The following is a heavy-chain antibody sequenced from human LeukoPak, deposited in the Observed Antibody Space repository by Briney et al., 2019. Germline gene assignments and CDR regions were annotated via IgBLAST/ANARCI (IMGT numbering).Heavy chain of an antibody. D-gene: IGHD3-3*01. J-gene: IGHJ4*02. Sequence: GGSLRLSCAASGFTFRSYVMHWVRQAPGKGLEWVAFIRSDGSNKYYTDSVKGRFTISRDNSKNTLYLQMNTLRTEDTAVYYCAKSIFGVVGLDYWGQGTLVPVSS. CDR1: GFTFRSYV. CDR3: AKSIFGVVGLDY. V-gene: IGHV3-30*02. CDR2: IRSDGSNK.